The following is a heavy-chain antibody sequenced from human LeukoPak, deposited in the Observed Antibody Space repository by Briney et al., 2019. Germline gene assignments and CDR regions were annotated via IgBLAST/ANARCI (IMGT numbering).Heavy chain of an antibody. V-gene: IGHV1-2*02. CDR1: GYTFTYYY. D-gene: IGHD5-18*01. CDR3: AGVRGGYNYDFDY. J-gene: IGHJ4*02. CDR2: INANNGGT. Sequence: ASVKVSCKASGYTFTYYYVHWVRQAPGQGLEWMGWINANNGGTNYAQTFQGRVTMTLDTSISTAYLELSRLTSDDTAVYFCAGVRGGYNYDFDYWGQGTLVTVSS.